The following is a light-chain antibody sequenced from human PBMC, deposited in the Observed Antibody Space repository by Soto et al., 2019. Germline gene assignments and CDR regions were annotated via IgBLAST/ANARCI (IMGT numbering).Light chain of an antibody. Sequence: EIVLTQSPATLSLSPWEIATLSCRASQSVSSYLGWYQQKPGQAPRLLIYDASNRATGIPARFSGSGSGTDFTLTISSLEPEDFAVYYCQQRSNWPPTWTFGQGTKVDIK. V-gene: IGKV3-11*01. CDR2: DAS. CDR1: QSVSSY. J-gene: IGKJ1*01. CDR3: QQRSNWPPTWT.